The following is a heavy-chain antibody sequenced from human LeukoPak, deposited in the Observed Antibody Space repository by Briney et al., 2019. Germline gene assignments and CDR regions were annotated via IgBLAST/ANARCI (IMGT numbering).Heavy chain of an antibody. D-gene: IGHD3-10*01. J-gene: IGHJ4*02. V-gene: IGHV3-7*01. CDR3: VRLRLWFGELFFDY. Sequence: GGSLRLSCAASGFTLSSYWMHWVRQAPGKGLGWVANIKQDGSEKYYVDSVKGRFTISRDNAKNSLYLQTNSLRAEDTAVYYCVRLRLWFGELFFDYWGQGTLVTVSS. CDR1: GFTLSSYW. CDR2: IKQDGSEK.